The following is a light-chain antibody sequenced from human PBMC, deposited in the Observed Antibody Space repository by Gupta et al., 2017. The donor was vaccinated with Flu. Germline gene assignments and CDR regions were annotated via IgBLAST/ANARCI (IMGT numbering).Light chain of an antibody. CDR3: QQHYSTPVT. Sequence: NCKSSQNGLYSSNNKNYLTWYQQKPGQPPMLLIAGASTRGAGVPDRFSGSGSGKDFTLTISSLQAEDVAVYYCQQHYSTPVTFGGGTKVEIK. J-gene: IGKJ4*01. CDR2: GAS. V-gene: IGKV4-1*01. CDR1: QNGLYSSNNKNY.